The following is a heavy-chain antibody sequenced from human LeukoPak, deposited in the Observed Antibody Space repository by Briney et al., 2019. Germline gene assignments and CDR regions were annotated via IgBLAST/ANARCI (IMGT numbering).Heavy chain of an antibody. CDR1: GGSFSGYP. D-gene: IGHD6-19*01. CDR2: INHSGST. V-gene: IGHV4-34*01. J-gene: IGHJ4*02. CDR3: ARGQWLDNY. Sequence: SETLSLTCAVYGGSFSGYPWSWIRQPPGKGLEWIGEINHSGSTNYNPSLKSRVSISVDTSKSQFSLKLSSVTAADTAVYYCARGQWLDNYWGQGTLVTVSS.